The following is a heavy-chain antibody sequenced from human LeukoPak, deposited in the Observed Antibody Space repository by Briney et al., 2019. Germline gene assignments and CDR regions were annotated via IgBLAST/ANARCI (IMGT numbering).Heavy chain of an antibody. Sequence: SETLSLTCAVYGGSFSGYYWSWIRQPPGKGLEWIGEINHSGSTNYNPSLKSRVTISVDTSKNQFSLKLSSVTAADTAVYYCARQPSGSLGDYWGQGTLVIVSS. CDR1: GGSFSGYY. V-gene: IGHV4-34*01. D-gene: IGHD1-26*01. CDR2: INHSGST. J-gene: IGHJ4*02. CDR3: ARQPSGSLGDY.